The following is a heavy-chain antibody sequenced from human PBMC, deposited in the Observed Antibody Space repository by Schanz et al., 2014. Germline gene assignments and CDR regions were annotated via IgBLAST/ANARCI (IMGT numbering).Heavy chain of an antibody. CDR2: IKKDGSEK. CDR1: GFTFSGFW. D-gene: IGHD4-17*01. J-gene: IGHJ3*02. V-gene: IGHV3-7*01. CDR3: ARKMKLGVYGGKGHDSLDI. Sequence: EVQLVESGGGLVQPGGSLRLSCAASGFTFSGFWMTWVRQAPGKGLEWVANIKKDGSEKYYVDSVKGRFTISRDNAKNTLYLQMNTLRAEDTAVYYCARKMKLGVYGGKGHDSLDIWGQGTMVTVSS.